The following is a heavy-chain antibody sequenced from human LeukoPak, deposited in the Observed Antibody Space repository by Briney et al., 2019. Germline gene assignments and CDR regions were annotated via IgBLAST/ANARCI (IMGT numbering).Heavy chain of an antibody. Sequence: ASVKVSCKASGYTFTGYYMHWVRQAPGQGLEWMGWINPNSGGTNYAQKFQGRVTMTRDTSISTAYMELSNLRSDDTAIYYCARDNWNDLSFDYWSQGTLVTVSS. J-gene: IGHJ4*02. CDR3: ARDNWNDLSFDY. D-gene: IGHD1-20*01. CDR1: GYTFTGYY. CDR2: INPNSGGT. V-gene: IGHV1-2*02.